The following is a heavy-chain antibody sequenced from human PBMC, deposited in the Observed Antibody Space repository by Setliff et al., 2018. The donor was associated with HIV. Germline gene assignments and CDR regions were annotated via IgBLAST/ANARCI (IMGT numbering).Heavy chain of an antibody. Sequence: ASVKVSCTASGYTATSYYMHWVRQAPGQGLEWMGIINPNNNSTAYPQKFQGRVTMTWDTSTTTVYMELRSLRSEDTAVYYCARGSDSGSYSYYYGMDVWGQGTTVTVSS. V-gene: IGHV1-46*01. CDR1: GYTATSYY. CDR2: INPNNNST. J-gene: IGHJ6*02. CDR3: ARGSDSGSYSYYYGMDV. D-gene: IGHD3-16*01.